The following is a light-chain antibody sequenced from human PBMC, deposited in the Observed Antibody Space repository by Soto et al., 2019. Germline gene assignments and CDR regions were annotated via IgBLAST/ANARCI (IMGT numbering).Light chain of an antibody. CDR1: QSIGRF. Sequence: DMQMTQSPSTLSASVGDRVTITCRASQSIGRFFAWYQHQPGKAPNLLIYDASTLESGVPSRFSGTGSGTDFTLAISSLQPEDFATYYCQQSYSTPRTFGQGTKVDI. CDR3: QQSYSTPRT. CDR2: DAS. V-gene: IGKV1-39*01. J-gene: IGKJ1*01.